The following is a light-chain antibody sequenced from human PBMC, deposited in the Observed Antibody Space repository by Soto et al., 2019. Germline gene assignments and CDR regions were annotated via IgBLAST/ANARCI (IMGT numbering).Light chain of an antibody. V-gene: IGKV1-5*01. CDR1: QSISNW. Sequence: DIHMTQSPSTLSASVVDRVTATFRASQSISNWVAWYQQKPGKAPKLLIFDASSLESGVPSRFSGSGSGTEFTLTISSLQPDDFATYYCQQYDSYSWTFGQGTKVDIK. CDR2: DAS. J-gene: IGKJ1*01. CDR3: QQYDSYSWT.